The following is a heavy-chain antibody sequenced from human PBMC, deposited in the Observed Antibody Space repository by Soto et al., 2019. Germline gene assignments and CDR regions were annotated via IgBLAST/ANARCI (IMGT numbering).Heavy chain of an antibody. CDR1: GGSISNGGYY. J-gene: IGHJ4*02. Sequence: QVQLQESGPGLVKPSQTLSLTCTVSGGSISNGGYYWSWIRQHPGMGLEWSGYIYYSGSTYYNPSLKSRVTISVDTSKNQFSLKLSSVTAADTAVYYCARDGQWYYDSSGYYWGYFDYWGQGTLVTVSS. D-gene: IGHD3-22*01. CDR2: IYYSGST. V-gene: IGHV4-31*03. CDR3: ARDGQWYYDSSGYYWGYFDY.